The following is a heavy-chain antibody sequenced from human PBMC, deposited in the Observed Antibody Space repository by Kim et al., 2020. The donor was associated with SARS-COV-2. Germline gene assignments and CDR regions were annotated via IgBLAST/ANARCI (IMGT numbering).Heavy chain of an antibody. CDR2: IVVGSGNT. J-gene: IGHJ4*02. Sequence: SVKVSCKASGFTFTSSAVQWVRQARGQRLEWIGWIVVGSGNTNYAQKFQERVTITRDMSTSTAYMELSSLRSEDTAVYYCAAGDRYYYDSSGYTFDYWGQGTLVTVSS. V-gene: IGHV1-58*01. CDR1: GFTFTSSA. D-gene: IGHD3-22*01. CDR3: AAGDRYYYDSSGYTFDY.